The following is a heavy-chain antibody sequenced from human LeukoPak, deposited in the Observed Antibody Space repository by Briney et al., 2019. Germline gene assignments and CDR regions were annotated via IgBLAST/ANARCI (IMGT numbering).Heavy chain of an antibody. CDR2: ISGSGGST. V-gene: IGHV3-23*01. J-gene: IGHJ4*02. CDR1: GFTFSSYA. D-gene: IGHD3-3*01. Sequence: AGGSLRLSCAASGFTFSSYAMSWVRQAPGKGLEWVSAISGSGGSTYYAESVKGRFTISRDNSKNTLYLQMNSLRAEDTAVYYCANLRFLEWLVFDYWGQGTLVTVSS. CDR3: ANLRFLEWLVFDY.